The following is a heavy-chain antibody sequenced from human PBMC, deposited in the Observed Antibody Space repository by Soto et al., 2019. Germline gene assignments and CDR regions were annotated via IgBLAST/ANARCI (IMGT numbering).Heavy chain of an antibody. Sequence: PGGSLRLSCAASGFTFSSYGMHWVRQAPGKGLEWVAVIWYDGSNKYYADSVKGRFTISRDNSKNTLYLQMNSLRAEDTAVYYCARGSYDFWSGYKKGYYYYYGMDVWGQGTTVTVSS. CDR1: GFTFSSYG. J-gene: IGHJ6*02. CDR3: ARGSYDFWSGYKKGYYYYYGMDV. V-gene: IGHV3-33*01. CDR2: IWYDGSNK. D-gene: IGHD3-3*01.